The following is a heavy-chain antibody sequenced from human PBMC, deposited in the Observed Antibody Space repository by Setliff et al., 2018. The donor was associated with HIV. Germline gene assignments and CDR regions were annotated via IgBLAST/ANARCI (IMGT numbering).Heavy chain of an antibody. D-gene: IGHD3-10*01. CDR2: IYTSGST. V-gene: IGHV4-61*02. J-gene: IGHJ5*02. Sequence: PSETLSLTCTVSGGSISSGGYYWSWIRQPAGKGLEWIGRIYTSGSTNYNPSLKSRVTMSIDTSKNQFSLKLSSVTAADTAVYYCARGLWFGGSYWFDPWGQGTLVTVSS. CDR1: GGSISSGGYY. CDR3: ARGLWFGGSYWFDP.